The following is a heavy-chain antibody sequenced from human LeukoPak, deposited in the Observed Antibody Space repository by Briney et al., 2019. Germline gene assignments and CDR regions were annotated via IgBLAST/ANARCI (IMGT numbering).Heavy chain of an antibody. D-gene: IGHD6-13*01. Sequence: PGGSLRLSCAASGFTFSSYAMSWVRQAPGEGLEWVSTISYSGDSTYYADSVKGRFTISRDNSKNTLCLLMNSLRAEDTAVYYCAKDARSWYFRYYYMDVWGKGTTVTVSS. CDR3: AKDARSWYFRYYYMDV. J-gene: IGHJ6*03. V-gene: IGHV3-23*01. CDR2: ISYSGDST. CDR1: GFTFSSYA.